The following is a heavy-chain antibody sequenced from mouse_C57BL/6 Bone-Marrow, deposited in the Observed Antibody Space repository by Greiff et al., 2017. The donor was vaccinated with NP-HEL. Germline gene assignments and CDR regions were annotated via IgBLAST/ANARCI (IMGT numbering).Heavy chain of an antibody. CDR2: ISYDGSN. D-gene: IGHD2-13*01. J-gene: IGHJ4*01. Sequence: EVQVVESGPGLVKPSQSLSLTCSVTGYSITSGYYWNWIRQFPGNKLEWMGYISYDGSNNYNPYLKNRISITHDTSKNQFYLKLNSVTTEDTATYYCAREVNAMDDWGQGTSVTVST. V-gene: IGHV3-6*01. CDR3: AREVNAMDD. CDR1: GYSITSGYY.